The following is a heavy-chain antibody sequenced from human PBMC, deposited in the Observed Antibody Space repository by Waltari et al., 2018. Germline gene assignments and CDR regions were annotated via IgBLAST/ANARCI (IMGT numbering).Heavy chain of an antibody. D-gene: IGHD3-10*01. CDR1: GGSISSSY. Sequence: VQLQESGPGLVKPSETLSLTCTVSGGSISSSYWSWIRQPPEKGLEWIGHVYYRGNTDYKPSLKSRFSMSVDTSKNQFSLKMTSVTAADTAIYYCATYGSGSPSGYWLDPWGPGTLVTVSS. J-gene: IGHJ5*02. CDR2: VYYRGNT. CDR3: ATYGSGSPSGYWLDP. V-gene: IGHV4-59*01.